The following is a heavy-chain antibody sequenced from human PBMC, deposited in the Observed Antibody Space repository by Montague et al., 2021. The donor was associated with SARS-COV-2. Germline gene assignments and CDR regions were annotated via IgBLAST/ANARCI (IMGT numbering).Heavy chain of an antibody. V-gene: IGHV4-39*01. J-gene: IGHJ4*02. CDR1: GGSISSTSFF. CDR2: IYSSGTT. D-gene: IGHD6-19*01. CDR3: ARSTSGGFIY. Sequence: SETLSLTCSVSGGSISSTSFFWAWIRQPPGKGLEWVGSIYSSGTTYYNPSLKSRVTISVDTSRNQFSLRLSSVTAADTAVYYCARSTSGGFIYWGQGTLVTVSS.